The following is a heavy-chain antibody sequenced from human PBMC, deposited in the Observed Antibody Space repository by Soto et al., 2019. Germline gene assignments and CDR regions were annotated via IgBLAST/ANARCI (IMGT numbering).Heavy chain of an antibody. CDR2: ISSSGSTI. D-gene: IGHD3-9*01. J-gene: IGHJ4*02. Sequence: PGGSLRLSCAASGFTFSDYYMSWIRQAPGKGLEWVSYISSSGSTIYYADSVKGRFTISRDNAKNSLYLQMNSLRAEDTAVYYCASLPPQRYFDWLISGPILFWGQGTLVTVSS. V-gene: IGHV3-11*01. CDR1: GFTFSDYY. CDR3: ASLPPQRYFDWLISGPILF.